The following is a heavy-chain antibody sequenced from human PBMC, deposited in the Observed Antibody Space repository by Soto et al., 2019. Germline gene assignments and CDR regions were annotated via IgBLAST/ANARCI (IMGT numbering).Heavy chain of an antibody. CDR2: ISAGSSCT. Sequence: GGSLRLSCAASGFTFNIYAMNWVRQAPGKGLEWVSIISAGSSCTYYADSVKDRFTISRDNAKNSLYLQMNSLRADDTAVYYCARDSVYGGNPPPFDYWGQGTLVTVSS. CDR3: ARDSVYGGNPPPFDY. D-gene: IGHD4-17*01. J-gene: IGHJ4*02. CDR1: GFTFNIYA. V-gene: IGHV3-21*01.